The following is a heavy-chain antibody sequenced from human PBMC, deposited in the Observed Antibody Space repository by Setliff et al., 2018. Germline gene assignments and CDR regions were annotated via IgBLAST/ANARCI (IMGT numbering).Heavy chain of an antibody. J-gene: IGHJ6*03. Sequence: SETLSLTCTVSGFSINSGTHFWSWLRQSPGKGLEWIGYVFYGGGTDYNPSLESRVTMSMDTSENQFSLNLKSVTATDTAVYYCARTQVYYYYMDVWGKGTTVTVSS. CDR1: GFSINSGTHF. V-gene: IGHV4-61*01. CDR3: ARTQVYYYYMDV. CDR2: VFYGGGT.